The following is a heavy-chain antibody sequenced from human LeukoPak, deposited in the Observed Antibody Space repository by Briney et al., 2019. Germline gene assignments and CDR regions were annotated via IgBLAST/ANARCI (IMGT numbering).Heavy chain of an antibody. CDR3: ARDGGYSNGGG. CDR2: ISSSSSYI. J-gene: IGHJ4*02. CDR1: GFTFSSYS. D-gene: IGHD4-11*01. Sequence: GGSLRLSCAASGFTFSSYSMNWVRQAPGKGLEWVSSISSSSSYIYYADSVKGRFTISRDNAKNSLYLQMNSLRAEDTTVYYCARDGGYSNGGGWGQGTLVTVSS. V-gene: IGHV3-21*01.